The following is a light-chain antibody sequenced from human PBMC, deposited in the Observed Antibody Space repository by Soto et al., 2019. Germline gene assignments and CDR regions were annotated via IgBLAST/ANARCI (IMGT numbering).Light chain of an antibody. J-gene: IGLJ1*01. Sequence: QSALTRPASVSGSPGQSITSSCTGTSSDVGSYNLVSWYQQHPGKAPKLMIYEGSKRPSGVSNRFSGSKSGNTASLTISGLQAEDEADYYCCSYAGSSTVFGTGTKVTVL. CDR2: EGS. CDR1: SSDVGSYNL. V-gene: IGLV2-23*03. CDR3: CSYAGSSTV.